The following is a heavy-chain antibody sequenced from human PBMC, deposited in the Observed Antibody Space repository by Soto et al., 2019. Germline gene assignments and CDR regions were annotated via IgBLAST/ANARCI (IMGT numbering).Heavy chain of an antibody. CDR3: AKPSLPSLPLCYY. CDR1: GFTFSSYS. CDR2: ITPSSSYM. V-gene: IGHV3-21*06. Sequence: GGSLRLSCAASGFTFSSYSLNWVRQAPGRGLEWVSSITPSSSYMFYADSVKGRFTISRDYANNSLYLQMNSLRAEDTAVYYCAKPSLPSLPLCYYWGQGTLVTVS. J-gene: IGHJ4*02.